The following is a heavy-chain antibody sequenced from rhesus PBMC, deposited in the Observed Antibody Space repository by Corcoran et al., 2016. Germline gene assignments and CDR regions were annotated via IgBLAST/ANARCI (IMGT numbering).Heavy chain of an antibody. Sequence: QVQLQESGPGVVKPLETLSLTCAVSGGSISDSYRWSWIRQPPGKGLEWIGYIYGSSTSTNYNPSLKSRVTISKDTSKNQCSLKLSSVTAADTAVYYCARWLSNWGQGVLVTVSS. V-gene: IGHV4S10*01. CDR2: IYGSSTST. CDR1: GGSISDSYR. D-gene: IGHD2-33*01. J-gene: IGHJ4*01. CDR3: ARWLSN.